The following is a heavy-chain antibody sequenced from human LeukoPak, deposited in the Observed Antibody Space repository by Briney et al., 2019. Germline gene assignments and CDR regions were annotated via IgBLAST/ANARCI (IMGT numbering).Heavy chain of an antibody. V-gene: IGHV1-2*02. CDR2: INPNNGGT. Sequence: ASVKVSCKASGYTFTDYYMHWVRQAPGQGLEWMGWINPNNGGTNYAQKFQGRVTMTTDTSISTAYMEVSRLRSDDTAVYYCARVRIGQQLDKYYYYAMDVWGQGTTVTVSS. CDR1: GYTFTDYY. J-gene: IGHJ6*02. CDR3: ARVRIGQQLDKYYYYAMDV. D-gene: IGHD6-13*01.